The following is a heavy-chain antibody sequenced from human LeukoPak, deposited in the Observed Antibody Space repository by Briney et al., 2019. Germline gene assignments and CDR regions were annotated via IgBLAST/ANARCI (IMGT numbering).Heavy chain of an antibody. D-gene: IGHD3-22*01. CDR3: AKEHSVLTMMRGLDS. CDR2: ISVSGGSI. V-gene: IGHV3-23*01. CDR1: GFTFSNYA. J-gene: IGHJ4*02. Sequence: PGGSLRLSCAASGFTFSNYALHWVRQAPGKGLEWVSGISVSGGSIYYADSVTGGFTISRDNYKDTLYLQMNSLRVEDTALYYCAKEHSVLTMMRGLDSWGQGTLVTVSS.